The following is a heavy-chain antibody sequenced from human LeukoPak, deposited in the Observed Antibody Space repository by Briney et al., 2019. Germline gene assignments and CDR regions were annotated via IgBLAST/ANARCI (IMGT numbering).Heavy chain of an antibody. V-gene: IGHV3-30*02. J-gene: IGHJ5*02. CDR2: IRYDGTNK. CDR3: AKWGSSWDNWFDP. CDR1: GFTFSSYG. Sequence: PGGSLRLSCAASGFTFSSYGMHWVRQAPGKGLEWVAFIRYDGTNKYYADSVKGRFTISRDNSKNTLYLQMNSLRPEDTAVYYCAKWGSSWDNWFDPWGQGTLVTVSS. D-gene: IGHD6-13*01.